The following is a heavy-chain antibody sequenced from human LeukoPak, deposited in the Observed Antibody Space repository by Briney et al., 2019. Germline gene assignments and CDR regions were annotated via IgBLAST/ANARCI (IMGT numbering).Heavy chain of an antibody. V-gene: IGHV1-8*01. CDR3: ARGERAVPAATYLNYYYYMDV. CDR1: GYTFTSYD. Sequence: GASVKVSCKASGYTFTSYDINWVRQATGQGLEWMGWMNPNSGNTGYAQKFQGRVTITRNTSISTAYMELSSLRSEDTAVYYCARGERAVPAATYLNYYYYMDVWGKGTTVTVSS. CDR2: MNPNSGNT. J-gene: IGHJ6*03. D-gene: IGHD2-2*01.